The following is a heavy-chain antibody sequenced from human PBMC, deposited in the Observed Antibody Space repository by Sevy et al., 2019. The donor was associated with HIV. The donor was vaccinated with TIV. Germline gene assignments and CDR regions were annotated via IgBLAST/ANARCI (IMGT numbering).Heavy chain of an antibody. CDR3: ARGVGLDC. Sequence: GGSLRLSCAASGFTFSPYWMTWVRQAPGKGLEWVANIRPEGSDKYYVESVKGRFTISRDNAKNSLYRQMNSLRADDTAMYYCARGVGLDCWGQRALVTVSS. CDR1: GFTFSPYW. CDR2: IRPEGSDK. D-gene: IGHD1-26*01. V-gene: IGHV3-7*01. J-gene: IGHJ4*02.